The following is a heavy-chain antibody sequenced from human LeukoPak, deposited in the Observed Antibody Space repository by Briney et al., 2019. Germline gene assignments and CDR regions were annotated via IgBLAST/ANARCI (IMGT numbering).Heavy chain of an antibody. D-gene: IGHD3-10*01. Sequence: SETLSLTCAVYGGSFSGRYWGWIRQPPWKGLEWIGQINHSGSTNYNPSLKSRVTISVDTSKNQFSLKLSSVTAADTAVYYCASLLWFGELLSTYWGQGTLVTVSS. CDR1: GGSFSGRY. CDR2: INHSGST. J-gene: IGHJ4*02. V-gene: IGHV4-34*01. CDR3: ASLLWFGELLSTY.